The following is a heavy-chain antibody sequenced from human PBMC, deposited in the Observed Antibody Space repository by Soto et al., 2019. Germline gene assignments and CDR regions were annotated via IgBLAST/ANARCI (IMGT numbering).Heavy chain of an antibody. CDR1: GGSISSSSYY. J-gene: IGHJ5*02. CDR2: IYYSGST. V-gene: IGHV4-39*01. Sequence: SETLSLTCTVSGGSISSSSYYWGWIRQPPGKGLEWIVSIYYSGSTYYNPSLKSRVTISVDTSKNQFSLKLSSVTAADTAVYYCARPLSYYYGSGSYLWFDPWGQGTLVTVSS. CDR3: ARPLSYYYGSGSYLWFDP. D-gene: IGHD3-10*01.